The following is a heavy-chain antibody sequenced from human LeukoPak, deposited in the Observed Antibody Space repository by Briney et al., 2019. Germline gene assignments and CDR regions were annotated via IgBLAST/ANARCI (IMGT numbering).Heavy chain of an antibody. V-gene: IGHV3-9*01. CDR2: ITSNSDSI. D-gene: IGHD1-26*01. Sequence: GMSLRLSCVASGFRLGDYAMHWVRQAPGKGLEWVSGITSNSDSIDYADSVKGRFTISRDNARNSLYLQMNSLRPEDTALYYCAQGLRELPSWGRGTLVTVST. CDR3: AQGLRELPS. CDR1: GFRLGDYA. J-gene: IGHJ5*02.